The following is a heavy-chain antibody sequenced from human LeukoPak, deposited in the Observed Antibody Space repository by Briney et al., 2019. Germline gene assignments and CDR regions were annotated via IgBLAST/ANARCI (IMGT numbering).Heavy chain of an antibody. V-gene: IGHV3-48*01. D-gene: IGHD4-17*01. CDR2: ISSTSRTI. CDR1: GFTFSSYS. CDR3: ARDRYGDYVSDC. J-gene: IGHJ4*02. Sequence: GGSLRLSCAASGFTFSSYSMNWGRQAPGKGLEWVSHISSTSRTIYYADSVKGRFTISRDNANNSLYLQLNSLRPEDTAVYFCARDRYGDYVSDCWGQGTLVTVSS.